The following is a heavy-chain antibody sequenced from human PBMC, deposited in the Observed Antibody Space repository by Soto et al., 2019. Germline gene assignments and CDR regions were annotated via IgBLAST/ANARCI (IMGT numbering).Heavy chain of an antibody. D-gene: IGHD6-19*01. V-gene: IGHV1-24*01. CDR1: GYTLPELS. CDR3: PTVRGWLRPIDI. Sequence: ALVKVSCKVSGYTLPELSMHWVRQAPGKGLEWMGGFDPEDGETIYAQKFQGRVTMTEDTATDTAYMELSSLRSEDTAVYDCPTVRGWLRPIDIWGQGTMVTVS. CDR2: FDPEDGET. J-gene: IGHJ3*02.